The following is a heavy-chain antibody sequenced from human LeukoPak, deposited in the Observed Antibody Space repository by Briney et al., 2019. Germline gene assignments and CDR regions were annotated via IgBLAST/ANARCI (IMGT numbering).Heavy chain of an antibody. V-gene: IGHV3-15*05. CDR2: IKSKNDGETT. CDR1: GFTFSSYA. D-gene: IGHD1-26*01. CDR3: VGKFLGY. J-gene: IGHJ4*02. Sequence: GGSLRLSCAASGFTFSSYAMTWVRQAPGKGLEWVGRIKSKNDGETTDYTAPVKGRFTISRDDSKNTLYLQMNSLKTEDTAVYYCVGKFLGYWGRGTLVTVSS.